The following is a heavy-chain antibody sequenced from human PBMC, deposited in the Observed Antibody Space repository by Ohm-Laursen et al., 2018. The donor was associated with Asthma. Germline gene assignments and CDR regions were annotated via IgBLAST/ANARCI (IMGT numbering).Heavy chain of an antibody. CDR2: IIGSGADT. CDR1: GFTFDTYA. Sequence: SLRLSCAASGFTFDTYAMNWVRQAPGKGLECVSAIIGSGADTYYADSVKGRFTISRDNSKNTLYLQMNTLRAEDTAVYYCARIGPEWELPGREYSLHHWGEGTLVTVSS. J-gene: IGHJ1*01. D-gene: IGHD1-26*01. V-gene: IGHV3-23*01. CDR3: ARIGPEWELPGREYSLHH.